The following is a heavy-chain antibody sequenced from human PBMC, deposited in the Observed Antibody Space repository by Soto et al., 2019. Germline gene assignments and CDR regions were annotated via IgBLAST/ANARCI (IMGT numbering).Heavy chain of an antibody. J-gene: IGHJ4*02. D-gene: IGHD5-18*01. CDR2: ISSSGSTI. CDR3: ARDRGYSYGPFDY. V-gene: IGHV3-11*01. Sequence: PGGSLRLSCAASGFIFSDYFMSWIRQAPGKGLEWVSYISSSGSTINYADSVRGRFTISRDNAKRSLYLQIDSLRAEDTAVYYCARDRGYSYGPFDYWGQGTLVTVST. CDR1: GFIFSDYF.